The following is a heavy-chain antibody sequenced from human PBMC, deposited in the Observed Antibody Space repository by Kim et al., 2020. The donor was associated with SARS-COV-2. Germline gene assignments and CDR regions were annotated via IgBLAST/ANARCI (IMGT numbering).Heavy chain of an antibody. D-gene: IGHD3-22*01. J-gene: IGHJ6*02. V-gene: IGHV3-9*01. Sequence: GGSLRLSCSASGFTFGDYVMHWVRQAPGKGLEWVAGINWNGASIGYADSVKGRFTISRDNAENSLFLQMNSLRADDTALYYCAKDLWWYYDTSGPQPPSDHYYGLDVWGQGTTVTVSS. CDR2: INWNGASI. CDR1: GFTFGDYV. CDR3: AKDLWWYYDTSGPQPPSDHYYGLDV.